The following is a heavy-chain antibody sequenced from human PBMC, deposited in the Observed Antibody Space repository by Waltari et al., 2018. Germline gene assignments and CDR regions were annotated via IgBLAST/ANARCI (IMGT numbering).Heavy chain of an antibody. CDR2: ISSSSSYI. Sequence: EVQLVESGGGLVKHGGSLRLSCAASGFTFSSSSMNWVRQAPGNGLEWFSSISSSSSYIYYADSVKGRFTISRDNAKNSLYLQMNSLRAEDTAVYYCARAQVVPAANEGGGYYYYYGMDVWGQGTTVTVSS. CDR1: GFTFSSSS. V-gene: IGHV3-21*01. J-gene: IGHJ6*02. D-gene: IGHD2-2*01. CDR3: ARAQVVPAANEGGGYYYYYGMDV.